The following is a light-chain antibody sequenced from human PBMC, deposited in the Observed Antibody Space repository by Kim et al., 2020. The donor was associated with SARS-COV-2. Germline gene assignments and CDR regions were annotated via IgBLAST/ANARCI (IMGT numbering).Light chain of an antibody. CDR1: QNINSH. V-gene: IGKV1-39*01. Sequence: IQMTQSPSSLSASVGDRVTITCRTSQNINSHLNWYHQKPGRASKLLIYAASTLQGGVPSRFSGSGSETDFTLTISSLQPEDFATYFCQQTYISPFTFGPGTKVDIK. CDR3: QQTYISPFT. J-gene: IGKJ3*01. CDR2: AAS.